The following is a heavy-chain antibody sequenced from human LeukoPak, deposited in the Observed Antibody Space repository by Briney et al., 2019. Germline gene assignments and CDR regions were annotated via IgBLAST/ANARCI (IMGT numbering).Heavy chain of an antibody. CDR3: GRGGNSLFSF. CDR1: GFTFSSYS. V-gene: IGHV3-48*01. CDR2: IHDGGSPI. D-gene: IGHD6-13*01. Sequence: GGSLRLSCAASGFTFSSYSMTWVRQAPGKGLEWISYIHDGGSPIYYADSVKGRFTVSRDNAKNSLYLQMNSLRAEDTAVYYCGRGGNSLFSFWGQGTLVTVSS. J-gene: IGHJ4*02.